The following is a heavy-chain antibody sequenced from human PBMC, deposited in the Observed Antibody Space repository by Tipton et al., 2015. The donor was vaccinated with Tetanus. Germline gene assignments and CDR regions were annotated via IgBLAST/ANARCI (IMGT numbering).Heavy chain of an antibody. Sequence: SLRLSCAASGFTFSTYSMNWVRQAPGKGLEWVSSISSSSSYIYYADSVKGRFTISRDNAKNSLYLQMNSLRAEDTAVYYCARGGNYYDSSGYYRPLDYWGQGTLVTVSS. CDR3: ARGGNYYDSSGYYRPLDY. CDR1: GFTFSTYS. CDR2: ISSSSSYI. V-gene: IGHV3-21*01. D-gene: IGHD3-22*01. J-gene: IGHJ4*02.